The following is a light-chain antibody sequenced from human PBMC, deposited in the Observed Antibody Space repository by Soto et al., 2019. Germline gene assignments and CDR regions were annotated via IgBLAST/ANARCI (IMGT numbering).Light chain of an antibody. CDR3: CSYAGSRTFPYV. CDR1: SGDVGGYNL. Sequence: QSALTQPASVSGSPGQSITISCTGTSGDVGGYNLVSWYQQHPGQAPKLLIYEGTKRPSGVSNRFSGSKSANTASLTISGLPAEDEADYFCCSYAGSRTFPYVFGTGTKLTVL. J-gene: IGLJ1*01. V-gene: IGLV2-23*03. CDR2: EGT.